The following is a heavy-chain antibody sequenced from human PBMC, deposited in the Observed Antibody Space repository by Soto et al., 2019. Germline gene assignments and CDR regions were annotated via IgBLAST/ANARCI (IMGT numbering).Heavy chain of an antibody. CDR1: GFTFSSYG. D-gene: IGHD1-26*01. CDR2: ISYDGSNK. J-gene: IGHJ4*02. CDR3: ARFPLRSYLGPNFAY. Sequence: QPGGSLRLSCAASGFTFSSYGMHWVRQAPGKGLEWVAVISYDGSNKYYADSVKGRFTISRDNSKNTLYLQMNSLRAEDTAVYYCARFPLRSYLGPNFAYWGKGSLVTVSS. V-gene: IGHV3-30*03.